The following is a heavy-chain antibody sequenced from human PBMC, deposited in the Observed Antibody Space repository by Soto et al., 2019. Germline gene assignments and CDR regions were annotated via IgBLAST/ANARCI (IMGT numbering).Heavy chain of an antibody. V-gene: IGHV4-59*01. J-gene: IGHJ5*02. D-gene: IGHD3-22*01. CDR3: ARYSPPKKTYDSNPGWFDP. Sequence: PSETLSLTCTVSGGSMNIYYWTLLRQPPGKGLEWIGYVRDTGSTNYNPSLKSRVTISIDTSRNQFSLSLSSVTAADTAVYFCARYSPPKKTYDSNPGWFDPWGQGTLVTVSS. CDR1: GGSMNIYY. CDR2: VRDTGST.